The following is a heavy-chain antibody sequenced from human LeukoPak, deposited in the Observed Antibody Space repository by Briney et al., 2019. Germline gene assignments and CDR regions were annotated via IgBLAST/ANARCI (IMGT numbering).Heavy chain of an antibody. D-gene: IGHD6-13*01. Sequence: GASLKISCKASGSIFTDYWIGWVRQLPGKGLEWMGIFYAGGSESRYSPSFQGQVTIPVDKSISTAYLQWSSLKASDTAMYYCARRGHGSSWYFFDYWGQGTLVTVSS. J-gene: IGHJ4*02. CDR1: GSIFTDYW. V-gene: IGHV5-51*01. CDR2: FYAGGSES. CDR3: ARRGHGSSWYFFDY.